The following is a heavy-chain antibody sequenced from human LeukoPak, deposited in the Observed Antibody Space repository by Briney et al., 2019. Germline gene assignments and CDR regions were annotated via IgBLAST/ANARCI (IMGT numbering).Heavy chain of an antibody. CDR3: ARDRLSLYCSSTSCPRAPYYYYYLGMYV. CDR2: IIPIFGTA. D-gene: IGHD2-2*01. V-gene: IGHV1-69*01. Sequence: SVTLSFTASGGTFSSYAINWVRLAPGQGLEWMGGIIPIFGTANYAQKFQGRVTITADESTSTAYMELSSLRSEDTAVYYCARDRLSLYCSSTSCPRAPYYYYYLGMYVWGHGTTVTVSS. CDR1: GGTFSSYA. J-gene: IGHJ6*02.